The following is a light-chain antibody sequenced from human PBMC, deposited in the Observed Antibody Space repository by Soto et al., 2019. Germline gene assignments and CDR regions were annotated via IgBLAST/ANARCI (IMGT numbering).Light chain of an antibody. CDR1: QGISSY. CDR2: AAS. Sequence: DIQLTQSPSFLSASVGDRVTITCRASQGISSYLAWYQQKPGKAPKLLIYAASTLQSGVPSRFSGSGSGTDFTLTISSLQPEDVATYYCQKYKSAPSLTFGGGTKVEIK. CDR3: QKYKSAPSLT. J-gene: IGKJ4*01. V-gene: IGKV1-27*01.